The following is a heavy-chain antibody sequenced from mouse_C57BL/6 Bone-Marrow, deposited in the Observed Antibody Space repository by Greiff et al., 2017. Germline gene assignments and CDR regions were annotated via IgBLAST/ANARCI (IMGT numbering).Heavy chain of an antibody. CDR2: INPYNGGT. D-gene: IGHD1-1*01. V-gene: IGHV1-19*01. Sequence: EVQLVESGPVLVKPGASVKMSCKASGYTFTDYYMNWVKQSHGKSLEWIGVINPYNGGTSYNQKFKGKATLTVDKSSSTAYMELNSLTSEDSAVYYCAREGSLLLRSDYWGQGTTLTVSS. CDR3: AREGSLLLRSDY. J-gene: IGHJ2*01. CDR1: GYTFTDYY.